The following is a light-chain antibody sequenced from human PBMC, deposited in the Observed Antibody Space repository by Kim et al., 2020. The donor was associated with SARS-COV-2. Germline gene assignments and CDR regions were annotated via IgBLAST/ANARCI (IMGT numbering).Light chain of an antibody. V-gene: IGKV1-27*01. CDR3: QTYNSAPRT. CDR1: QGISNY. CDR2: GAS. Sequence: AAVGDRVTITCRASQGISNYLAWYQQKPGKVPNVVIYGASALQSGLPSRFSGSGSGTDFTLTISSLQPEDVATYYCQTYNSAPRTFGQGTKVDIK. J-gene: IGKJ1*01.